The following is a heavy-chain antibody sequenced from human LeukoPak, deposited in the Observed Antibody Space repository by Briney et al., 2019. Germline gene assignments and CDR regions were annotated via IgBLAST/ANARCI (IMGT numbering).Heavy chain of an antibody. Sequence: GRSLRLSCAASGFTFDDYAMHWVRQAPGKGLEWVAGISWNSGSIGYADSVKGRFTISRDNAENSLYLQMNSVRAEDTALYYCAKDIRGDYSGSLFDYWGQGTLVTVSS. J-gene: IGHJ4*02. D-gene: IGHD1-26*01. V-gene: IGHV3-9*01. CDR2: ISWNSGSI. CDR3: AKDIRGDYSGSLFDY. CDR1: GFTFDDYA.